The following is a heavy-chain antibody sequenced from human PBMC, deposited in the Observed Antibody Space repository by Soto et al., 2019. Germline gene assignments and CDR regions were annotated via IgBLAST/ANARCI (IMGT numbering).Heavy chain of an antibody. CDR3: ARGTAAAGSYYYYYGMDV. Sequence: GGSLRLSCAASGFTFSSYAMHWVRQAPGKGLEWVAVISYDGSNNYYADSVKGRFTISRDNSKNTLYLQMNSLRAEDTAVYYCARGTAAAGSYYYYYGMDVWGQGTTVTVSS. CDR1: GFTFSSYA. D-gene: IGHD6-13*01. CDR2: ISYDGSNN. V-gene: IGHV3-30-3*01. J-gene: IGHJ6*02.